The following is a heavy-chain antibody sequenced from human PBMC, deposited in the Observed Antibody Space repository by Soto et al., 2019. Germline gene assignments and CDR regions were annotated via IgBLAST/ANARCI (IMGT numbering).Heavy chain of an antibody. CDR1: GFTFSSYA. V-gene: IGHV3-30-3*01. J-gene: IGHJ6*02. CDR2: ISYDGSNK. CDR3: ARDLAQQLVYYYYYYGMDV. Sequence: QVQLVESGGGVVQPGRSLRLSCAASGFTFSSYAMHWVRQAPGKGLEWVAVISYDGSNKYYADSVKGRFTISRDNSKNTLYLQMNSLRAEDTAVYYCARDLAQQLVYYYYYYGMDVWGQGTTVTVSS. D-gene: IGHD6-13*01.